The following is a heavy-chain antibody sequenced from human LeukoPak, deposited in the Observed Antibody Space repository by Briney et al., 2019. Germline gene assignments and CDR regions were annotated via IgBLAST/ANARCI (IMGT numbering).Heavy chain of an antibody. J-gene: IGHJ3*02. D-gene: IGHD2-15*01. CDR3: VRHCCSSPSKRTFDK. CDR1: GGSISSSNW. Sequence: PSETLSLTCAVSGGSISSSNWWSWVRQPPGKGLEWIGEIYHSGSTNYNPSLKSRVIISVDTSKNQFSLKLSSVTAADTGVYYCVRHCCSSPSKRTFDKWGQGTLVTVSS. CDR2: IYHSGST. V-gene: IGHV4-4*02.